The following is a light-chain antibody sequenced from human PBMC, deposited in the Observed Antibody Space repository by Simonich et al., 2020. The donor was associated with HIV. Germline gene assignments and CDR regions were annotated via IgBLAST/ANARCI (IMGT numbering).Light chain of an antibody. CDR1: SSDVGGYNY. CDR2: EVN. J-gene: IGLJ2*01. V-gene: IGLV2-8*01. CDR3: SSYTSSNTVV. Sequence: QSALTQPLSASGSPGQSVTISCTGTSSDVGGYNYVSWYQPHPAKAPKLMIYEVNKRPSGVPDRFSGSKSGNTASLTISGLLAEDEADYYCSSYTSSNTVVFGGGTKVTVL.